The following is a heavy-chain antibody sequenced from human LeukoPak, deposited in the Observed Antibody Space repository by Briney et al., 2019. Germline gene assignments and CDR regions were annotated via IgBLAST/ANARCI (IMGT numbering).Heavy chain of an antibody. CDR3: ARGTFSSSQLLDY. D-gene: IGHD6-6*01. CDR1: GYTLTELS. Sequence: GASVKVSCKVSGYTLTELSMHWVRQAPGQGLEWMGWINPNSGGTNYAQKFQGRVTMTRDTSISTAYMELSRLRSDDTAVYYCARGTFSSSQLLDYWGQGTLVTVSS. V-gene: IGHV1-2*02. J-gene: IGHJ4*02. CDR2: INPNSGGT.